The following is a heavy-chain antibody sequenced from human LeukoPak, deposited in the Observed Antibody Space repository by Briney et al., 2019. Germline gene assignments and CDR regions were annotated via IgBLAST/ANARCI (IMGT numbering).Heavy chain of an antibody. D-gene: IGHD3-22*01. CDR2: INHSGST. J-gene: IGHJ3*02. CDR1: GGSFSGYY. Sequence: SETLSLTCAVYGGSFSGYYWSWIRQPPGKGLEWIGEINHSGSTNYNPSLKSRVTISVDTSKNPFSLKLSSVTAADTAVYYCASSYYDSSALTAFDIWGQGTMVTVSS. V-gene: IGHV4-34*01. CDR3: ASSYYDSSALTAFDI.